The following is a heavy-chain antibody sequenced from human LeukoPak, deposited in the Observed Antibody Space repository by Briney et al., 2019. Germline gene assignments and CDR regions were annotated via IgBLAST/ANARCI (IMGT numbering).Heavy chain of an antibody. J-gene: IGHJ3*02. CDR3: ARTLTPWAFDI. V-gene: IGHV3-23*01. CDR2: ISGSGGST. Sequence: GGSLRLSCAASGFTLSSYWMRWVRQAPGKGLEWGSAISGSGGSTHYADSVKGRFTIPRDNSKNTLYLQMNSLRAEDTAVYYCARTLTPWAFDIWGQGTMVTVSS. D-gene: IGHD1-14*01. CDR1: GFTLSSYW.